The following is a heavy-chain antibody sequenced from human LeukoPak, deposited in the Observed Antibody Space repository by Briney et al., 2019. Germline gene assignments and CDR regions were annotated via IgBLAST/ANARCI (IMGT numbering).Heavy chain of an antibody. CDR3: ARAYYYDSSGYYSFDI. D-gene: IGHD3-22*01. Sequence: ASVKVSCKASGYTFTSYDINWVRRATGQGLEWMGWMNPNSGNTGYAQKFQGRVTMTRNTSISTAYMELSSLRSEDTAVYYCARAYYYDSSGYYSFDIWGQGTMVTVSS. CDR1: GYTFTSYD. V-gene: IGHV1-8*01. J-gene: IGHJ3*02. CDR2: MNPNSGNT.